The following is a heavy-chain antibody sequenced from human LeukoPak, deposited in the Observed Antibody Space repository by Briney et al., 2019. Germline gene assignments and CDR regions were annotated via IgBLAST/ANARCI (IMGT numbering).Heavy chain of an antibody. J-gene: IGHJ6*03. CDR1: GFTFSSYA. CDR2: ISGSGGST. V-gene: IGHV3-23*01. CDR3: AKDSRDSSGYLNYYYYYYMDV. Sequence: GGSLRLSCAASGFTFSSYAMSWVRQAPGKGLEWVSAISGSGGSTYYADSVKGRFTISRDNSKNTLYLQMNSLRAEDTAVYYCAKDSRDSSGYLNYYYYYYMDVWGKGTTVTVSS. D-gene: IGHD3-22*01.